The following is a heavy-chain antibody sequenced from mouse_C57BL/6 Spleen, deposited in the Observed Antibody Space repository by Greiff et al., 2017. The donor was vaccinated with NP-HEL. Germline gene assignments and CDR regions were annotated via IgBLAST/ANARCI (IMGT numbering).Heavy chain of an antibody. V-gene: IGHV5-17*01. D-gene: IGHD3-1*01. J-gene: IGHJ2*01. CDR3: ARLGLLHFDY. CDR2: ISSGSSTI. CDR1: GFTFCDYG. Sequence: EVQGVESGGGLVKPGGSLKLSCAASGFTFCDYGMHWVRQAPEKGLEWVAYISSGSSTIYYADTVKGRFTISRDNAKNTLFLQMTSLRSEDTAMYYCARLGLLHFDYWGQGTTLTVSS.